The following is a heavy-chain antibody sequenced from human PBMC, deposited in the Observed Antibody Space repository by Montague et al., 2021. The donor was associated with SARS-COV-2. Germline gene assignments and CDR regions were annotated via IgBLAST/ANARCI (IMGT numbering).Heavy chain of an antibody. Sequence: SLRLSCPASGFTFDDYGMSWVRQAPGKGLEWVSGINWNGGSTGYADSXXGRFTISRDNAKNSLYLQMNSLRAEDTALYHCARDPVAAAGTGWYFDLWGRGTLITVSS. CDR2: INWNGGST. D-gene: IGHD6-13*01. V-gene: IGHV3-20*01. CDR1: GFTFDDYG. J-gene: IGHJ2*01. CDR3: ARDPVAAAGTGWYFDL.